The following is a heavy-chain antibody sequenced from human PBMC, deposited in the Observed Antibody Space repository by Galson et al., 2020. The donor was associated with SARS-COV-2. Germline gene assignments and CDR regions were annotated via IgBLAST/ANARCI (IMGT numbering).Heavy chain of an antibody. V-gene: IGHV3-21*01. Sequence: GGSLRLSCVGSGFTFSNYRMDWVRLAPGKGLEWVSSITDGSRFGDYADSVKGRFTVSRDNTKNSVFLQMNSLRVDDTAIYYCARGYLNCGGDCYDYWGQGTLVTVSP. CDR2: ITDGSRFG. CDR1: GFTFSNYR. CDR3: ARGYLNCGGDCYDY. J-gene: IGHJ4*02. D-gene: IGHD2-21*01.